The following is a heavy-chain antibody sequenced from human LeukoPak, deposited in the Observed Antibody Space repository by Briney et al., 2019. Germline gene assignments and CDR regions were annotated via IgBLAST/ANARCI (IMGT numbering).Heavy chain of an antibody. CDR1: GFTFSSYG. CDR3: AKEGRDIVVVVAATTLGY. Sequence: GGSLRLSCAASGFTFSSYGMHWVRQAPGKGLEWVAFIRYDGSNKYYADSVKGRFTISRDNSKNTLYLQMNSLRAEDTAVYYCAKEGRDIVVVVAATTLGYWGQGTLVTVSS. J-gene: IGHJ4*02. CDR2: IRYDGSNK. V-gene: IGHV3-30*02. D-gene: IGHD2-15*01.